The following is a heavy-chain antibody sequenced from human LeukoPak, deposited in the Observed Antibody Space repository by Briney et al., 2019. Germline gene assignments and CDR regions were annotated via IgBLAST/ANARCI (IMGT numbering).Heavy chain of an antibody. V-gene: IGHV3-23*01. D-gene: IGHD1-26*01. J-gene: IGHJ6*03. CDR3: AKDDGGSYYIYYYYMDV. Sequence: GGTLRLSCAASGFTFSNYGMSWVRQAPGKGLEWVSAVSGSGGNTYYADSVKGRFTISRDNSKNTLYLQMNSLRAEDTAVYYCAKDDGGSYYIYYYYMDVWGKGTTVTISS. CDR1: GFTFSNYG. CDR2: VSGSGGNT.